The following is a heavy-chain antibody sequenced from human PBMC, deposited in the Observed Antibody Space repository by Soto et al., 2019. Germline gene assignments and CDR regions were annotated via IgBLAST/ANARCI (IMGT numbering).Heavy chain of an antibody. CDR2: INHSGST. J-gene: IGHJ4*02. V-gene: IGHV4-34*01. Sequence: SETLSLTCAVYGGSFSGYYWSWIRQPPGKGLEWIGEINHSGSTNYNPSLKSRVTISVDTSKNQFSLKLSSVTAADTAVYYCARGRRLTGRNERYQLLWWGFDYWGQGTLVTVSS. D-gene: IGHD2-2*01. CDR3: ARGRRLTGRNERYQLLWWGFDY. CDR1: GGSFSGYY.